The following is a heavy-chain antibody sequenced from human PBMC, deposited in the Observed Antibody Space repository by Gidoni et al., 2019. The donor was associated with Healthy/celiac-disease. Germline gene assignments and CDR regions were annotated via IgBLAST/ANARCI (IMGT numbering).Heavy chain of an antibody. D-gene: IGHD3-10*01. Sequence: QVQLQESGPGLVNPSGTLSLTCAVSGASISISNWLSWVRQPPGKGLEGIGEIYHSGSTNYNPSLKSRVTISVDKSKNQFSLKLSSVTAADTAVYYCARSLQGGSGRMNWFDPWGQGTLVTVSS. J-gene: IGHJ5*02. CDR1: GASISISNW. CDR3: ARSLQGGSGRMNWFDP. V-gene: IGHV4-4*02. CDR2: IYHSGST.